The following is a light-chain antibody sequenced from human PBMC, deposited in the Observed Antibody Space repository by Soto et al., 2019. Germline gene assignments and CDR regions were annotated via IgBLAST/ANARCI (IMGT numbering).Light chain of an antibody. V-gene: IGKV1-5*01. CDR2: DVS. CDR3: LHYKMNSPRT. Sequence: DIQMTQSPSTVSAYVGDSVTTTCRASQSITTWLAWYQQRPGKAPMLLIYDVSSLQCGVPSKFSVSRSGTKFTHTISSLKTDDIAEDYCLHYKMNSPRTFGQGPKVEIK. J-gene: IGKJ1*01. CDR1: QSITTW.